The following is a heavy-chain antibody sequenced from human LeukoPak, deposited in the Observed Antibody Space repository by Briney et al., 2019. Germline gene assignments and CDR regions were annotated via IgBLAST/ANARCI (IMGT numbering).Heavy chain of an antibody. CDR3: TGSGPLYDY. J-gene: IGHJ4*02. D-gene: IGHD3-3*01. Sequence: GGSLRLSCAAYGFTFSGSAMHWVRQASGKGLEWVGRIRSKANSYATAYAASVKGRFTISRDDSKNTAYLQMNSLETEDTAVYYCTGSGPLYDYWGQGTLVTVSS. V-gene: IGHV3-73*01. CDR2: IRSKANSYAT. CDR1: GFTFSGSA.